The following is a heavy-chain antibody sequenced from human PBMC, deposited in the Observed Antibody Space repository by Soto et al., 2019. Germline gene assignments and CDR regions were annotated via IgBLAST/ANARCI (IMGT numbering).Heavy chain of an antibody. CDR3: AKGYPRGFCAFNV. CDR2: INGGGNTI. CDR1: GFTFSDYY. V-gene: IGHV3-11*01. J-gene: IGHJ3*01. Sequence: QVQLVESGGGLANPGGSLRLSCAASGFTFSDYYMSWIRQVPGKGLEWVSYINGGGNTIYYADSVRGRFTISRDNAKNSLYLQTNSLRAEDTAVYFCAKGYPRGFCAFNVWGQGTMVTVSS. D-gene: IGHD2-15*01.